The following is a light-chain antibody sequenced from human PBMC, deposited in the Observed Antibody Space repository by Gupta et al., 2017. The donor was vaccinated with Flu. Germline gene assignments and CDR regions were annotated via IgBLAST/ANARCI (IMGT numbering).Light chain of an antibody. CDR2: TIS. CDR1: GYKS. Sequence: GYKSECRVQHLPRDAPKVIIYTISKRPSGVPDRFSGSKSGNTASLTISGLQVEDEADYYCGAWGDSYIGWVFGGGTKLTVL. V-gene: IGLV2-11*01. CDR3: GAWGDSYIGWV. J-gene: IGLJ3*02.